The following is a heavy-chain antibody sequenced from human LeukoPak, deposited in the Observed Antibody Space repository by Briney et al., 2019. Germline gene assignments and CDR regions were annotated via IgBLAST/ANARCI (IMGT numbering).Heavy chain of an antibody. CDR2: INHSGST. CDR3: ARQGYDIWSGYRPHFDY. V-gene: IGHV4-34*01. CDR1: GGSFSGYY. Sequence: SETLSLTCAVYGGSFSGYYWSWIRQPPGKWLEWIGEINHSGSTNYNPSLKSRVTISVDTSKNQFSLKLSSVTAADTAVYYCARQGYDIWSGYRPHFDYWGQGTLVTVSS. J-gene: IGHJ4*02. D-gene: IGHD3-3*01.